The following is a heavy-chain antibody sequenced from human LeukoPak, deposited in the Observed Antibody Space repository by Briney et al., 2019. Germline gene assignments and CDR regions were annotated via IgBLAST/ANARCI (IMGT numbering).Heavy chain of an antibody. J-gene: IGHJ4*02. D-gene: IGHD3-3*01. Sequence: PGGSLRHSCAASGFTFSSYAMSWVRQAPGEGLEWVSAISGSGGSTYYADSVKGRFTISRDHSKNTLYLQMTSLSAEDTAVYYCVYYDFWSCPVWGQGTLVTVAS. CDR1: GFTFSSYA. V-gene: IGHV3-23*01. CDR2: ISGSGGST. CDR3: VYYDFWSCPV.